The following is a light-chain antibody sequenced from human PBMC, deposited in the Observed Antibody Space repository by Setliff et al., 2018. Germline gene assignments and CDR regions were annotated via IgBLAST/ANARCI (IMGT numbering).Light chain of an antibody. V-gene: IGLV2-8*01. CDR3: SSYTSSSTLV. J-gene: IGLJ3*02. Sequence: QSVLTQPPSASGSPGRSLTISCTGTSSDVGAYNYVSWYQQHPGKAPKLMIYEVTKRPSGVPDRFSGSKSGNTASLTVSGLQADDEADYYCSSYTSSSTLVFGGGTKVTVL. CDR2: EVT. CDR1: SSDVGAYNY.